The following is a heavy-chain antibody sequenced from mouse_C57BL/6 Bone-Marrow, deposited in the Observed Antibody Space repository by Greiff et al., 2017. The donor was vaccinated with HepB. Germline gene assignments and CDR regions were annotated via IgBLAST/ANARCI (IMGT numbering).Heavy chain of an antibody. CDR2: ISYDGSN. CDR1: GYSITSGYY. CDR3: AIYDGYYEVMDY. D-gene: IGHD2-3*01. J-gene: IGHJ4*01. V-gene: IGHV3-6*01. Sequence: EVQLQQSGPGLVKPSQSLSLTCSVTGYSITSGYYWNWIRQFPGNKLEWMGYISYDGSNNYNPSLKNRISITRDTSKNQFFLKLNSVTTEDTATYYCAIYDGYYEVMDYWGQGTSVTVSS.